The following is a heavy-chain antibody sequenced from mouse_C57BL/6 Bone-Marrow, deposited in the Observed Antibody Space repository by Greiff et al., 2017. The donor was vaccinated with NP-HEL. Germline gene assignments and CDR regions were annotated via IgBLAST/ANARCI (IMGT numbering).Heavy chain of an antibody. CDR3: AKSVDSGSSYGFAY. V-gene: IGHV1-69*01. Sequence: VQLQQSGAELVMPGASVKLSCKASGYTFTSYWMHWVKQRPGQGLEWIGEIDPSDSYTNYNQKFKGKSTLTVDKSSSTAYMQLSSLTSEVSAVYYGAKSVDSGSSYGFAYWGQGTLVTVSA. D-gene: IGHD1-1*01. J-gene: IGHJ3*01. CDR1: GYTFTSYW. CDR2: IDPSDSYT.